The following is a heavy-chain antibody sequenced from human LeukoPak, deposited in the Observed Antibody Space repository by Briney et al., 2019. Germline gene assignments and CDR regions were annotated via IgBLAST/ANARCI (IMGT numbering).Heavy chain of an antibody. CDR2: IWYDGSNK. CDR1: GFTFSSYG. J-gene: IGHJ5*02. D-gene: IGHD3-3*01. Sequence: GGSLRLSCAASGFTFSSYGMHWVRQAPGKGLEWVAVIWYDGSNKYYADSVKGRFTISRDNSKNTLYLQMNSLRAEDTAVYYCARDPQALYYDFWSGYPRLGWFDPWGQGTLVTVSS. CDR3: ARDPQALYYDFWSGYPRLGWFDP. V-gene: IGHV3-33*01.